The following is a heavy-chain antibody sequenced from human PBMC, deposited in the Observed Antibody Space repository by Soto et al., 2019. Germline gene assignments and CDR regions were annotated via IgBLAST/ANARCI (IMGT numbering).Heavy chain of an antibody. CDR2: INPNSGGT. CDR3: ARIYDFWSGYYGPFNY. D-gene: IGHD3-3*01. J-gene: IGHJ4*02. CDR1: GYTFTGYY. V-gene: IGHV1-2*02. Sequence: ASVKVSCKASGYTFTGYYMHWVRQAPGQGLEWMGWINPNSGGTNYAQKFQGRVTMTRDTSISTAYMELSRLRSDDTAVYYCARIYDFWSGYYGPFNYWGQGTLVTVSS.